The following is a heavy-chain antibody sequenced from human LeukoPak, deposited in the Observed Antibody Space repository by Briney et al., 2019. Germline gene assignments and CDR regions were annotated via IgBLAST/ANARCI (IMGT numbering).Heavy chain of an antibody. CDR1: GYTFSNYD. CDR2: MNPNSGNT. V-gene: IGHV1-8*01. Sequence: ASVKVSCKASGYTFSNYDINWVRQATGQGLEWMGWMNPNSGNTGYAQKFQGRVTMTRNTSISTAYMEFSSLRSEDTAVYYCARGRFSSSWYDFDYWGQGTLLTVSS. CDR3: ARGRFSSSWYDFDY. J-gene: IGHJ4*02. D-gene: IGHD6-13*01.